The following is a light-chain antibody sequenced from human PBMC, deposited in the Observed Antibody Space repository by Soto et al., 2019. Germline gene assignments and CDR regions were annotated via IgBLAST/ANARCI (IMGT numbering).Light chain of an antibody. V-gene: IGLV2-11*01. CDR3: CSYAGTSSYI. Sequence: QSALTQPRSVSGSPGQSVAISCTGTSSDVGGYNYVSWYQQHPGKAPKLIIYDVTKRPSGVPDRFSGSSSGNTASLTISGLQAEDEADYFCCSYAGTSSYIFGTGPKVTVL. CDR2: DVT. J-gene: IGLJ1*01. CDR1: SSDVGGYNY.